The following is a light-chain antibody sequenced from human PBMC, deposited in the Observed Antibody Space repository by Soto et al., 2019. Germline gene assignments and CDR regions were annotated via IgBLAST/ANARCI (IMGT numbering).Light chain of an antibody. Sequence: EIVMTQSPATLSVSPGERATLSCRASQSVSSKLGWYQQKPGQAPRRLIYGASIWSTGIPARFSGSGSGTEFPLTISRLQSEDFAFYYCQQYNSWPRTFGPGTKVDIK. J-gene: IGKJ3*01. CDR1: QSVSSK. CDR3: QQYNSWPRT. V-gene: IGKV3-15*01. CDR2: GAS.